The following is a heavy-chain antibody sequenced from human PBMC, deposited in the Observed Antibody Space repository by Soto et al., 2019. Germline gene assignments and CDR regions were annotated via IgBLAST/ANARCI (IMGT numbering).Heavy chain of an antibody. CDR2: IIPIFGKT. D-gene: IGHD6-19*01. J-gene: IGHJ4*02. CDR1: GCTLSSYA. Sequence: SVKVSCTASGCTLSSYAISWVRQAPGQGLEWMGWIIPIFGKTNYSQKFQGRVTITRDTSASTAYMELSSLRSEDTAVYYCAREETYSSGWYSGYWGQGTLVTVSS. V-gene: IGHV1-69*05. CDR3: AREETYSSGWYSGY.